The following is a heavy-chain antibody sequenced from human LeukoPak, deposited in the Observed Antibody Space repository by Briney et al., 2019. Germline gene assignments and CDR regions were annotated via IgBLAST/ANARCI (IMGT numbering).Heavy chain of an antibody. V-gene: IGHV3-21*04. Sequence: GGSLRLSCAASGFTFSSYSMNWVRQAPGKGLEWVSSISSSSSYIYYADSVKGRFTISRDNAKNSLYLQMNSLRAEDTAVYYCARRRWDSSGYYFSFDYWGQGTLVTVSS. J-gene: IGHJ4*02. CDR3: ARRRWDSSGYYFSFDY. CDR2: ISSSSSYI. CDR1: GFTFSSYS. D-gene: IGHD3-22*01.